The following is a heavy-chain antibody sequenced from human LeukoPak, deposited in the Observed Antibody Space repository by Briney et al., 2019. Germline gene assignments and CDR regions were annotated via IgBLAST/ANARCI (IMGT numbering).Heavy chain of an antibody. CDR2: IYQDGSER. V-gene: IGHV3-7*01. CDR3: ASERPSSSWYDY. CDR1: GFTFSRNL. D-gene: IGHD6-13*01. Sequence: GGSLRLSCAASGFTFSRNLMTWVRQAPGKGLEWVANIYQDGSERYYVDSVRGRFTISRDNAKNTLYLQMNSLRAEDTAVYFCASERPSSSWYDYWGQGTLVTVSS. J-gene: IGHJ4*02.